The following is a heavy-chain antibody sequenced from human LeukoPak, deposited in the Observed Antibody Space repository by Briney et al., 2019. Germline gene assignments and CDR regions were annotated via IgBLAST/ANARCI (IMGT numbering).Heavy chain of an antibody. CDR3: ARVEYYYDSSGYYSFDYFDY. J-gene: IGHJ4*01. CDR1: GGSISSSSYY. V-gene: IGHV4-39*01. Sequence: SETLSLTCTVSGGSISSSSYYWGWIRQPPGKGLEWIGSIYYSGSTYYNPSLKSRVTISVDTSKNQFSLKLSSVTAADTAVYYCARVEYYYDSSGYYSFDYFDYWGQEPWSPSPQ. CDR2: IYYSGST. D-gene: IGHD3-22*01.